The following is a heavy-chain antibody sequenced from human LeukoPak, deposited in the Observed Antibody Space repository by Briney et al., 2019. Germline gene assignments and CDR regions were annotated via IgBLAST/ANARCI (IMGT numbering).Heavy chain of an antibody. V-gene: IGHV3-30-3*01. CDR1: GFTFSSYA. CDR3: ARDKY. J-gene: IGHJ4*02. CDR2: ISYDGSNK. Sequence: PGGSLRLSCAASGFTFSSYAMHWVRQAPGKGLEWVAVISYDGSNKYYADSVKGRFTISRDNSKSTLYLQMNSLRAEDTAVYYCARDKYWGQGTLVTVSS.